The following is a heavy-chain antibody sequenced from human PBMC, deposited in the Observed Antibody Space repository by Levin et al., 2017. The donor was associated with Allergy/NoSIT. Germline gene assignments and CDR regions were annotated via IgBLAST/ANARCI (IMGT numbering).Heavy chain of an antibody. Sequence: SETLSLTCTVSGASVSSDIYYWSWIRQPPGTGLEWIGYIYYSRSTNFNPSLNSRVTMSVDTSKNQFSLKVRSVTAADTAVYYCARDRATARYFDYWGQGTLVTVSS. CDR1: GASVSSDIYY. D-gene: IGHD6-6*01. J-gene: IGHJ4*02. V-gene: IGHV4-61*01. CDR3: ARDRATARYFDY. CDR2: IYYSRST.